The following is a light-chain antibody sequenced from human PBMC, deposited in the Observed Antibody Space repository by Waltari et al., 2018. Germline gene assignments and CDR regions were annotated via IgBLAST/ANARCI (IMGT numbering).Light chain of an antibody. Sequence: ENVLTQSPATLSLSPGERATLSCRASQNVNSNYLAWYQQKPGQAPRLLIYGANIRATGIPDRFTGSGSGTDFTLTISRLEPEDFAVYYCQQYGNSPRAFGQGTEVEIK. CDR1: QNVNSNY. CDR2: GAN. J-gene: IGKJ1*01. CDR3: QQYGNSPRA. V-gene: IGKV3-20*01.